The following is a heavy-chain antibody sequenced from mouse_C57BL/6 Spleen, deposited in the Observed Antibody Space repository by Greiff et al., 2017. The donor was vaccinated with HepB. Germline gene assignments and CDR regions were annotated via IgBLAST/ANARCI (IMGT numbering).Heavy chain of an antibody. J-gene: IGHJ4*01. CDR2: INPSTGGT. CDR3: ARGTAMDY. D-gene: IGHD3-3*01. Sequence: VQLQQPGAELVKPGASVKISCKASGYSFTGYYMNWVKQSPEKSLEWIGEINPSTGGTTYNQKFKAKATLTVDKSSSTAYMQLKSLTSEDSAVYYCARGTAMDYWGQGTSVTVSS. CDR1: GYSFTGYY. V-gene: IGHV1-42*01.